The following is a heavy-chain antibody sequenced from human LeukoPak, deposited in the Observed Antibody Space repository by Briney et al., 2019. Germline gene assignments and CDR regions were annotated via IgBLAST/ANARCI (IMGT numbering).Heavy chain of an antibody. CDR1: GGTFSSYA. CDR3: ARAKPKNMVRGLIMRRESRYYFDY. J-gene: IGHJ4*02. V-gene: IGHV1-69*06. D-gene: IGHD3-10*01. Sequence: SVKVSCKASGGTFSSYAISWVRQAPGQGLEWMGGIIPIFGTANYAQKFQGRVTITADKSTSTAYMELNSLRAEDTAVYYYARAKPKNMVRGLIMRRESRYYFDYWGQGTLVTVSS. CDR2: IIPIFGTA.